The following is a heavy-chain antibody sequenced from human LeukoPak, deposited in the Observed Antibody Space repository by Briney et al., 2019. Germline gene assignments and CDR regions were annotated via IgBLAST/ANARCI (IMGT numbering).Heavy chain of an antibody. V-gene: IGHV3-30-3*01. D-gene: IGHD3-22*01. CDR2: ISYDGSNK. J-gene: IGHJ4*02. CDR1: GFTFSSYA. Sequence: GGSLRLSCAASGFTFSSYAMHWVRQAPGKGLEWVAVISYDGSNKYYADSVKGRFTISRDNSKNMLYLQMNSLRAEDTAVYYCAREGRDSSGYYVLYYFDYWGQGTLVTVSS. CDR3: AREGRDSSGYYVLYYFDY.